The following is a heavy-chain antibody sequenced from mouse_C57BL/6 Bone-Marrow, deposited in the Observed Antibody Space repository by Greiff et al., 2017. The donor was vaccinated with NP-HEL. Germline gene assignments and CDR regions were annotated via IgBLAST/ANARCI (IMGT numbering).Heavy chain of an antibody. D-gene: IGHD1-1*01. Sequence: EVHLVESGGDLVKPGGSLKLSCAASGFTFSSYGMSWVRQTPDKRLEWVATISSGGSYTYYPDSVKGRFTISRDNAKNTLYLQMSSLKSEDTAMYYCARLEIYYYGSSHFDYWGQGTTLTVSS. CDR2: ISSGGSYT. CDR1: GFTFSSYG. V-gene: IGHV5-6*01. J-gene: IGHJ2*01. CDR3: ARLEIYYYGSSHFDY.